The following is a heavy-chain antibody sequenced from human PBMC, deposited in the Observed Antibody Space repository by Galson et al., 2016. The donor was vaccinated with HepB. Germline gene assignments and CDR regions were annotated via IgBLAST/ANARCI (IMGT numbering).Heavy chain of an antibody. CDR1: GFTFGDYY. CDR3: ARDDYGGNSDY. Sequence: SLRLSCAASGFTFGDYYMSWIRQAPGKGQEWVSHISSSGSTIYYADSVTGRFTISRDNAKNSLYLQMNSLRAEDTAVYYCARDDYGGNSDYWGQGTLVTVSS. D-gene: IGHD4-23*01. CDR2: ISSSGSTI. J-gene: IGHJ4*02. V-gene: IGHV3-11*04.